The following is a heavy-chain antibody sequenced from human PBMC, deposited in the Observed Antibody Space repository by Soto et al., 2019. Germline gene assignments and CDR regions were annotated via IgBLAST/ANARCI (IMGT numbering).Heavy chain of an antibody. J-gene: IGHJ3*02. CDR1: GFTFSGAA. CDR2: IRSKANSYAT. V-gene: IGHV3-73*01. CDR3: TRQYSGYDFQDAFDI. Sequence: PGWALRLSCAASGFTFSGAAMHWVRQASGKGLEWVGRIRSKANSYATAYAASVKGRFTISRDDSKNTAYLQMNSLKTEDTAVYYCTRQYSGYDFQDAFDIWGQGTMVTVSS. D-gene: IGHD5-12*01.